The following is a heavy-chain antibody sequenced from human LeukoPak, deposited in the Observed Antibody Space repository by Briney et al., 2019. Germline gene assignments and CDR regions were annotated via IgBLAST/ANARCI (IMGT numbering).Heavy chain of an antibody. CDR1: GFTFSAYA. J-gene: IGHJ4*02. Sequence: GGSLRPSCSASGFTFSAYAMPWVRQAPGKGLEYVSTISIDGGSKYYADSVKGRFTISRDNSKNTLSLQMSSLRVEDTAIYYCVKDQEYSYDYWGQGTLVTVSS. CDR2: ISIDGGSK. D-gene: IGHD5-18*01. V-gene: IGHV3-64D*08. CDR3: VKDQEYSYDY.